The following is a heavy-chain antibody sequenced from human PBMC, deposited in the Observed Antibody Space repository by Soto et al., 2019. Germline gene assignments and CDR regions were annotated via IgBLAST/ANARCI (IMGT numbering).Heavy chain of an antibody. CDR1: GYTLTELS. Sequence: PGGSLRLSCKVSGYTLTELSMHWVRQAPGKGLEWMGGFDPEDGETIYAQKFQGRVTMTEDTSTDTAYMELSSLRSEDTAVYYCATASDTGNYLPDYWGQGTLVTVSS. CDR3: ATASDTGNYLPDY. D-gene: IGHD1-7*01. J-gene: IGHJ4*02. V-gene: IGHV1-24*01. CDR2: FDPEDGET.